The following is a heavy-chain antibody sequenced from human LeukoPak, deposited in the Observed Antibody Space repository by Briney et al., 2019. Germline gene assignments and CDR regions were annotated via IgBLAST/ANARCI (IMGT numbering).Heavy chain of an antibody. CDR3: ARMYCSRGSCYPLFYYYALDV. CDR2: TSTYNDKT. J-gene: IGHJ6*02. V-gene: IGHV1-18*01. CDR1: GYTFTMNG. D-gene: IGHD2-15*01. Sequence: ASVKVSCKASGYTFTMNGISWVRQAPGQGLEWMGWTSTYNDKTNYAQRLQGRVTMTTDTSASTAYMELRSLRSDDTAVYYCARMYCSRGSCYPLFYYYALDVWGQGTTVTVSS.